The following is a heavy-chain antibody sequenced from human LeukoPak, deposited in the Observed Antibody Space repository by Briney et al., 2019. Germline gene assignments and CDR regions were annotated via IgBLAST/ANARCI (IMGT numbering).Heavy chain of an antibody. CDR3: AKEGFDY. Sequence: ETLSLTCTVSGDSISSSSYYWGWVRQAPGKGLEWVSGISNSGVSTYYAESVEGRFTISRDNSKNTLYLQMNSLRAEDTAVYYCAKEGFDYWGQGTLVTVSS. CDR1: GDSISSSSYY. CDR2: ISNSGVST. V-gene: IGHV3-23*01. J-gene: IGHJ4*02.